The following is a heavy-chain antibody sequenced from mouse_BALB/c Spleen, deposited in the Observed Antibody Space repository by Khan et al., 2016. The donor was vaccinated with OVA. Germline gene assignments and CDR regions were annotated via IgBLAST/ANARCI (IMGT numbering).Heavy chain of an antibody. CDR2: ISYSGST. D-gene: IGHD1-2*01. J-gene: IGHJ2*01. CDR3: TRTARLKY. Sequence: EVKLLESGPGLVKPSQSLSLTCTVTGYSITSGYGWNWIRQFPGNKLEWMGYISYSGSTTYNPYFKSRISITRDTSKNQFFLQLNYVTTSDTATYYHTRTARLKYWGQGTTLTVSS. CDR1: GYSITSGYG. V-gene: IGHV3-2*02.